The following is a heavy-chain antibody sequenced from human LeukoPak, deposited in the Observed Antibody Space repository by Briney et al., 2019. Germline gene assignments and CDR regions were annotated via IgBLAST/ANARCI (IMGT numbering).Heavy chain of an antibody. Sequence: PSETLSLTCTVCGGSISSYYWSWIRQPAGKGLGWIGRIYNSGNTNYNPSLKSRVTMSVDTSKNQFSLKLSSVTAADTAMYYCARDPDSSSWGYAFDIWGQGTMVTVSS. J-gene: IGHJ3*02. D-gene: IGHD6-13*01. CDR3: ARDPDSSSWGYAFDI. V-gene: IGHV4-4*07. CDR2: IYNSGNT. CDR1: GGSISSYY.